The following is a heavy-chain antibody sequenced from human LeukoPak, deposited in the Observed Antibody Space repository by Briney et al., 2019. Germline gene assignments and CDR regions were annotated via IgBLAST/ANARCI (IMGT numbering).Heavy chain of an antibody. D-gene: IGHD6-19*01. CDR3: ARGSGWFLY. CDR2: IYYSGST. Sequence: SETLSLTCTVSGASISNYYWSWIRQPPGKGLEWIGYIYYSGSTNYNPSLKSRVTISEDTSKNQFSLKLSSVTAADTAVYYCARGSGWFLYWGQGTLVTVSS. V-gene: IGHV4-59*01. CDR1: GASISNYY. J-gene: IGHJ4*02.